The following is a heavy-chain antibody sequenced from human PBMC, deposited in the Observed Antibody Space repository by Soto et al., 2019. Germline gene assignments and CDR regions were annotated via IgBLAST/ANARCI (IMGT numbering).Heavy chain of an antibody. V-gene: IGHV3-23*01. Sequence: EVQLLESGGGLVQPGGSLRLSCAASGFTFNNYAMRWVRQAPGKGLEWVSAISGSGGSTHYADSVKGRFTISRDNSKNTLCLQMNSLRVEYTAVYYCAKLASGHYCTNGVCLLYYCDYWGQGAQVTVSS. D-gene: IGHD2-8*01. J-gene: IGHJ4*02. CDR3: AKLASGHYCTNGVCLLYYCDY. CDR1: GFTFNNYA. CDR2: ISGSGGST.